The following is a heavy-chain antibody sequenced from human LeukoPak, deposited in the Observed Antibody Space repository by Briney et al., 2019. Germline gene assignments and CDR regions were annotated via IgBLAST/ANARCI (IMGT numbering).Heavy chain of an antibody. D-gene: IGHD6-13*01. Sequence: GGSLSLSCAASGFTFSDYYMSWIRQAPGKGLEWVSYISSSGSTIYYADSVKGRSSLVNENAKNSPDMQRYSLRAEDTAVYYCARGPLKVAAAGTSDYWGQGTLVTVS. CDR3: ARGPLKVAAAGTSDY. CDR2: ISSSGSTI. J-gene: IGHJ4*02. V-gene: IGHV3-11*04. CDR1: GFTFSDYY.